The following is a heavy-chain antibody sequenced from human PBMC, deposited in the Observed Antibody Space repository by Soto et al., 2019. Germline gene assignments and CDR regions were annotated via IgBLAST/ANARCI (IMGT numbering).Heavy chain of an antibody. J-gene: IGHJ5*02. D-gene: IGHD2-2*01. V-gene: IGHV3-30-3*01. CDR3: ARGLVPAAMRDNWFDP. CDR2: ISYDGSNK. Sequence: GGSLRLSCAASGFTFSSYAMHWVRQAPGKGLEWVAVISYDGSNKYYADSVKGRFTISRDNSKNTLYLQMNSLRAEDTAVYYCARGLVPAAMRDNWFDPWGQGTLVTVSS. CDR1: GFTFSSYA.